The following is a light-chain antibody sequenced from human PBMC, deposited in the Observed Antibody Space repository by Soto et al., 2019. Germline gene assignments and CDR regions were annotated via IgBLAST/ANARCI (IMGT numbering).Light chain of an antibody. CDR1: QTSYSY. CDR3: QRSYSTPRT. Sequence: DIQMTQSPSSLSASVGDRVTIICRASQTSYSYLNWYQQKPGKAPKLLIYAASSLQRGVPSRFSGSGSGTHFTLTIDSLQRADFATYYCQRSYSTPRTFGPGTKVDIK. CDR2: AAS. V-gene: IGKV1-39*01. J-gene: IGKJ3*01.